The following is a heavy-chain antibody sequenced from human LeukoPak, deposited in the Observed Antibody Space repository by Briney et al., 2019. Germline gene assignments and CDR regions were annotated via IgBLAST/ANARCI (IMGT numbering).Heavy chain of an antibody. Sequence: GASVKISCKTSGYTFTSYNLHWVRQAPGQGLEWMGIINPSGGSTSYAQKFQGRVTMTRDMSTSTVYMELSSLRSEDTAVYYCARSVVGATTVDYWGQGTLVTVSS. CDR2: INPSGGST. CDR1: GYTFTSYN. CDR3: ARSVVGATTVDY. D-gene: IGHD1-26*01. V-gene: IGHV1-46*01. J-gene: IGHJ4*02.